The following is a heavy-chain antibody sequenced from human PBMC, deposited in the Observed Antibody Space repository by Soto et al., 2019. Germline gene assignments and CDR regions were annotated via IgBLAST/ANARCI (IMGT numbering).Heavy chain of an antibody. CDR2: ISSSSSYI. CDR1: GFTFSSYS. V-gene: IGHV3-21*01. J-gene: IGHJ4*02. Sequence: PGGSLRLSCAASGFTFSSYSMNWVRQAPGKGLEWVSSISSSSSYIYYADSVKGRFTISRDNAKNSLYLQMNSLRAEDTAVYYCARIAHDYGDYSFLEEDLMGAYFDYWGQGTLVTVSS. CDR3: ARIAHDYGDYSFLEEDLMGAYFDY. D-gene: IGHD4-17*01.